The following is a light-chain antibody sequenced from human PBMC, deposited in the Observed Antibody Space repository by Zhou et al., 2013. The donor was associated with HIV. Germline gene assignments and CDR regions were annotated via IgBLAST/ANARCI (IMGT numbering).Light chain of an antibody. J-gene: IGKJ3*01. CDR1: QSVRSSY. V-gene: IGKV3-20*01. CDR3: QQYGSSKGVT. CDR2: GAS. Sequence: EIVLTQSPGTLSLSPGERATLSCRASQSVRSSYLAWYQQKPGQAPRLLMFGASSRATGIPDRFSGSGSGTDFTLTISRLEPEDFAVYYCQQYGSSKGVTFGPWDQSGDQT.